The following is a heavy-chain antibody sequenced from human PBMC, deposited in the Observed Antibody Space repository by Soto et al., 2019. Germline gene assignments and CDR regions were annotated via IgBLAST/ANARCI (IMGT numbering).Heavy chain of an antibody. Sequence: QLQLQESGSGLVKPSQTLSLTCAVSGGSISSGGYSWSWIRQPPGKGLEWIGYIYHSGSTYYNPSLKSRVTISVDRSKNQFSLKLSSVTAADTAVYYCARGPSKVVISSWLDPWGQGTLVTVSS. D-gene: IGHD3-22*01. CDR1: GGSISSGGYS. V-gene: IGHV4-30-2*01. CDR3: ARGPSKVVISSWLDP. J-gene: IGHJ5*02. CDR2: IYHSGST.